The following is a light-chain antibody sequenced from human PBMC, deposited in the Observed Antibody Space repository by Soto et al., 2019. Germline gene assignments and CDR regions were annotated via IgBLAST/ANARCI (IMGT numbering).Light chain of an antibody. J-gene: IGKJ1*01. CDR1: QSVRGDY. CDR2: GAS. CDR3: QQYGSSPGT. V-gene: IGKV3-20*01. Sequence: EIVLTQSPDTLSLSPGERATLSCRASQSVRGDYLAWYQQKPGQAPRLLIYGASSRATGIPDRFSGGAAGTDFTLTISRLEPEDFAVYYCQQYGSSPGTFGQGTKVEVK.